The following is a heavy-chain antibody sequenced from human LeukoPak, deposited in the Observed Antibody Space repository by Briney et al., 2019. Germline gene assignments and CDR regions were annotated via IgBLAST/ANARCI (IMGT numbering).Heavy chain of an antibody. CDR2: ISYDGSNK. V-gene: IGHV3-30*03. CDR3: AAYHPPDY. D-gene: IGHD2-2*01. Sequence: GGSLRLSCAASGFTFSSYGMHWVRQAPGKGLEWVAVISYDGSNKYYADSVKGRFTISRDNSKNTLYLQMNSQRAEDTAVYYCAAYHPPDYWGQGTLVTVSS. J-gene: IGHJ4*02. CDR1: GFTFSSYG.